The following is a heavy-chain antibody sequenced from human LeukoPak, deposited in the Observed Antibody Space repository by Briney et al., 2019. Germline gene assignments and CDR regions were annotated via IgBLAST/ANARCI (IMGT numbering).Heavy chain of an antibody. CDR1: GYTFTSYY. Sequence: ASVKVSCKASGYTFTSYYIHWVRQAPGQGLEWMGIIHPSGGSTSYAQKFQGRVTMTRDTSTSTVYMELSSLRSEDTALCYCARDLEFGLVYFDYWGQGTLVTVSS. CDR3: ARDLEFGLVYFDY. D-gene: IGHD3-3*01. CDR2: IHPSGGST. J-gene: IGHJ4*02. V-gene: IGHV1-46*01.